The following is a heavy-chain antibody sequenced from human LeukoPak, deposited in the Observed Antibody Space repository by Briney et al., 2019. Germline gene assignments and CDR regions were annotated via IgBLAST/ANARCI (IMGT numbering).Heavy chain of an antibody. CDR3: ARDYSSSSRAGWFDP. J-gene: IGHJ5*02. V-gene: IGHV3-21*01. Sequence: PGGSLRLSCAASGFTFSSYSMNWVRQAPGKGLEWASSISSSSSYIYYADSVKGRFTISRDNAKNSLYLQMNSLRAEDTAVYYCARDYSSSSRAGWFDPWGQGTLVTVSS. D-gene: IGHD6-6*01. CDR2: ISSSSSYI. CDR1: GFTFSSYS.